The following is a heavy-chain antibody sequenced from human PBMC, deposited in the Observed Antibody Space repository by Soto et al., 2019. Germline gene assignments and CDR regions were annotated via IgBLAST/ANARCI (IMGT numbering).Heavy chain of an antibody. D-gene: IGHD4-4*01. CDR3: ARGVMTTVPASYYYGMDV. J-gene: IGHJ6*02. V-gene: IGHV1-69*18. Sequence: QVQLVQSGAEVKKPWSSVTVSCKASGGTFSSYAISWLRQAPGQGLEWMGRIIPFIGTANYAQKFQGRVTITADEATSPAYMELTSLRSEDTAVYYCARGVMTTVPASYYYGMDVWGQGTTVTVSS. CDR2: IIPFIGTA. CDR1: GGTFSSYA.